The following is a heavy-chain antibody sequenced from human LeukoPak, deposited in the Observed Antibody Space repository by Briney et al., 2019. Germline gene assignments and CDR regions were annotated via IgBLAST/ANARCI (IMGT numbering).Heavy chain of an antibody. V-gene: IGHV5-51*01. CDR2: IYPGDSNT. CDR3: VRSPACSGGDCYPNWFDP. J-gene: IGHJ5*02. Sequence: GESLKITCKSSGYSFTNNWIGWVRQMPGKGLEWMGIIYPGDSNTKYSPPFQGQVTISVDKSITTAYLQWSSLKASDTAMYYCVRSPACSGGDCYPNWFDPWGQGTLVTVSS. CDR1: GYSFTNNW. D-gene: IGHD2-15*01.